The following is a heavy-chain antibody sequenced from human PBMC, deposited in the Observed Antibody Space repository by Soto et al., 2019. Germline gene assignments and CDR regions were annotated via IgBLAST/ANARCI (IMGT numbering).Heavy chain of an antibody. D-gene: IGHD2-21*01. V-gene: IGHV5-51*01. CDR3: ARLWKNSRDQYLLSP. CDR2: IFPDDSDT. CDR1: GFTFTSYW. Sequence: GESLKISCKGSGFTFTSYWIAWVRQMPGKGLEWMGIIFPDDSDTRYSPSFQGQVTISADKSISTAYLQWSSLKASDTAMYYCARLWKNSRDQYLLSPRAQRSLVTVSS. J-gene: IGHJ1*01.